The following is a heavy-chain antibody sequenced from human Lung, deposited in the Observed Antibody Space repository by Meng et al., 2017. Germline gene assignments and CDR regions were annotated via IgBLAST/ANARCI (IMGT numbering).Heavy chain of an antibody. J-gene: IGHJ4*02. D-gene: IGHD6-19*01. CDR1: GYPFTNYG. CDR3: ARSPYSSGWPNFDS. Sequence: QVHLVQAGAEVREPGACGKGSWKASGYPFTNYGISWVRQAPGQGLEWMGWISVYNVNTNYAQKFQGRVTMTTDTSTSTTYMELRSLRSDDTGVYYCARSPYSSGWPNFDSWGQGTLVTVSS. CDR2: ISVYNVNT. V-gene: IGHV1-18*01.